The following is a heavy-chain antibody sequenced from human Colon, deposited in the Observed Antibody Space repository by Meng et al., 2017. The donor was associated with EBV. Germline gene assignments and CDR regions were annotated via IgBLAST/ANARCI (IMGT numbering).Heavy chain of an antibody. J-gene: IGHJ5*02. CDR3: ARDLGVAATGTSYFDP. V-gene: IGHV3-11*01. CDR2: ISSSGSTI. Sequence: QAQSVGSGVGLVKPGGSLRLSCAASGFTFSDYYMNWIRQAPGKGLEWLSYISSSGSTINYADSVKGRFTISRDNAKNSLYLQMNSLRAEDTAVYYCARDLGVAATGTSYFDPWGQGTLVTVSS. CDR1: GFTFSDYY. D-gene: IGHD6-13*01.